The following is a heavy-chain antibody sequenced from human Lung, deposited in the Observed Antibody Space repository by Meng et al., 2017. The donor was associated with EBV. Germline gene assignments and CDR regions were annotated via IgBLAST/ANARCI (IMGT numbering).Heavy chain of an antibody. Sequence: QVQLLQSGSELQKPGASVKVSCKASGYTFINYAINWVRQAPGQGLEWMGWINTHTGNPTYGQGFTGRFVLSSDTSVSTANLQISSLKAEDTAVYYCARGGPYPDSSGFHWYFDLWGRGTLVTVSS. CDR1: GYTFINYA. V-gene: IGHV7-4-1*02. D-gene: IGHD3-22*01. CDR3: ARGGPYPDSSGFHWYFDL. J-gene: IGHJ2*01. CDR2: INTHTGNP.